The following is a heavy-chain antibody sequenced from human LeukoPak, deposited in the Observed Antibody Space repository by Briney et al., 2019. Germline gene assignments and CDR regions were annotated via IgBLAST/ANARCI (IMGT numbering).Heavy chain of an antibody. J-gene: IGHJ6*03. V-gene: IGHV3-33*01. CDR1: GFTFSSYG. CDR3: AGDTSNYYDSTGYYYDYYYMDV. CDR2: IWYDGSNK. Sequence: GGSLRLSCAASGFTFSSYGMHWVRQAPGKGLEWVAVIWYDGSNKYYADSVKGRFTISRDNSKDTLYLQMNSLRAEDTAVYYCAGDTSNYYDSTGYYYDYYYMDVWGKGTTVTVSS. D-gene: IGHD3-22*01.